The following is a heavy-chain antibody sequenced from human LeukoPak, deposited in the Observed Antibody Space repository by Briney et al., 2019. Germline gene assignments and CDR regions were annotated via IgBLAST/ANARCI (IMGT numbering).Heavy chain of an antibody. CDR2: TYYRSKWSF. CDR3: TRGKYTSFDN. CDR1: GDSIFTNNVA. V-gene: IGHV6-1*01. Sequence: SQTLSLTCAISGDSIFTNNVAWNWIRQSPSRGLEWLGRTYYRSKWSFDYAVCVKSRITINADTSKNQFSLQLSSVTPEDTAVYYCTRGKYTSFDNWGQGTLVTLSS. D-gene: IGHD6-6*01. J-gene: IGHJ4*02.